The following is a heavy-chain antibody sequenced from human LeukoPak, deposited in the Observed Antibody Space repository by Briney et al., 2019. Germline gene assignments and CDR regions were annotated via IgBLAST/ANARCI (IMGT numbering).Heavy chain of an antibody. CDR2: ISSFGTII. J-gene: IGHJ4*02. CDR3: AKDLSSSWFSFFDY. Sequence: PGGSLRLSCAASGLTFSSYSLTWVRQAPGKGLEWISYISSFGTIIYYADSVKGRFTISRDNSKNTLYLQMNSLRAEDTAVYYCAKDLSSSWFSFFDYWGQGTLVTVSS. CDR1: GLTFSSYS. V-gene: IGHV3-48*01. D-gene: IGHD6-13*01.